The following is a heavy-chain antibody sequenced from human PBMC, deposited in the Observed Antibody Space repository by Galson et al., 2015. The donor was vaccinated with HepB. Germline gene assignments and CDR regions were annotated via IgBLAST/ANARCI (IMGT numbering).Heavy chain of an antibody. CDR2: VSDSGYTT. D-gene: IGHD3-16*02. CDR3: VKLGHHYVWGSYRYDAFEI. Sequence: SLRLSCAASGFTFHTYAMSWVRQAPGKGLEWVSVVSDSGYTTYYDDSVKGRFPISRDNSNNTLSLQMDRMRAEDTAKYYCVKLGHHYVWGSYRYDAFEIWGQGTMVTVSS. V-gene: IGHV3-23*01. J-gene: IGHJ3*02. CDR1: GFTFHTYA.